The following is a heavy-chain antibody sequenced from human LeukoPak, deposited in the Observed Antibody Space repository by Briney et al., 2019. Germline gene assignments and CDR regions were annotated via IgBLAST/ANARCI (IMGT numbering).Heavy chain of an antibody. J-gene: IGHJ4*02. V-gene: IGHV3-11*06. CDR2: ISSSSSYT. D-gene: IGHD3-10*01. CDR1: GFTFSDYY. CDR3: ASLYYGSGSYGYFDY. Sequence: GGSLRLSCAASGFTFSDYYMSWIRQAPGKGLEWVSYISSSSSYTNYADSVKGRFTISRDNAKNSLYLQMNGLRAEDTAVYYCASLYYGSGSYGYFDYWGQGTLVTVSS.